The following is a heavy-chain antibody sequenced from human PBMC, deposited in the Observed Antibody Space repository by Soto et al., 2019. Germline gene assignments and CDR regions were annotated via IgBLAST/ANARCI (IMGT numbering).Heavy chain of an antibody. J-gene: IGHJ6*02. CDR3: AAPLDSGSWSEYYYYGMDD. CDR2: ISSSGRTI. Sequence: QVQLVESGGGLVKPGGSLRLSCAASGFTFSDYYMSWIRQAPGKGLEWVSYISSSGRTIYYADSVKGRFTISRDNAKNSLYLQMNSLGAEDTAVYYFAAPLDSGSWSEYYYYGMDDWGQGTTVTVSS. D-gene: IGHD6-13*01. CDR1: GFTFSDYY. V-gene: IGHV3-11*01.